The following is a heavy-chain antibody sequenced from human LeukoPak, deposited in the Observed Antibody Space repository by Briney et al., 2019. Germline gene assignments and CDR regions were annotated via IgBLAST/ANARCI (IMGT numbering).Heavy chain of an antibody. CDR1: GFTFSSYA. CDR3: AKDACTNGVCRMRFDP. CDR2: ISGSGGST. J-gene: IGHJ5*02. V-gene: IGHV3-23*01. D-gene: IGHD2-8*01. Sequence: GGSLRLSCAASGFTFSSYAMSWVRQAPGKGLEWVSAISGSGGSTYYAGSVKGRFTISRDNSKNTLYLQMNSLRAEDTAVYYCAKDACTNGVCRMRFDPWGQGTLVTVSS.